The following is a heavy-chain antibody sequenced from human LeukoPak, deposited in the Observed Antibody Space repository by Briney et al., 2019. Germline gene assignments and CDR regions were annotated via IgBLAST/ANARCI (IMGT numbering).Heavy chain of an antibody. CDR3: ARIRAVASDAFDI. CDR2: IRYDGSNK. D-gene: IGHD6-19*01. Sequence: GGSLRLSCAASGFTFSSYGMHWVRQAPGKGLEWVAFIRYDGSNKYYADSVKGRFTIPRENAKNSLFLQMNSLRAEDPAVYYCARIRAVASDAFDIWGQGTMVTVSS. V-gene: IGHV3-30*02. CDR1: GFTFSSYG. J-gene: IGHJ3*02.